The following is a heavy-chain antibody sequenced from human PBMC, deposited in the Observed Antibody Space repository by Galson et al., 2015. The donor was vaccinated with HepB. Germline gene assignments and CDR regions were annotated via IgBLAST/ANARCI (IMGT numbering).Heavy chain of an antibody. J-gene: IGHJ4*02. Sequence: SVKVSCKASGYTFSRSGISWVRQAPGQRLEWMGWISAYNGNTNYAQKHQGRVTMTTDTSTTTAYMELRSLRSDDTAVYYCARHSHSSSWHHFDYWGQGTLVTVSS. CDR3: ARHSHSSSWHHFDY. CDR1: GYTFSRSG. CDR2: ISAYNGNT. D-gene: IGHD6-13*01. V-gene: IGHV1-18*01.